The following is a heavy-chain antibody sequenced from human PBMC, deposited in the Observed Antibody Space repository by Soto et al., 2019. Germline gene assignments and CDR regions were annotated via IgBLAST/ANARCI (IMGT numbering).Heavy chain of an antibody. J-gene: IGHJ6*02. CDR3: ARKSVQSSYALDV. Sequence: GESLKISCQSSGYTFSSYLIAWVRQMPGKGLEWMGTIYPVDSDTRYSPSFQGRVSISVDKSISTAYLQWSSLKASDTAMYFCARKSVQSSYALDVWGQGTTVTVSS. CDR1: GYTFSSYL. CDR2: IYPVDSDT. D-gene: IGHD4-4*01. V-gene: IGHV5-51*01.